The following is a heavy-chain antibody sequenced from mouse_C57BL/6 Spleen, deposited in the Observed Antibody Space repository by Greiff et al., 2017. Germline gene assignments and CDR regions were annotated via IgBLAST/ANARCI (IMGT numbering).Heavy chain of an antibody. CDR1: GYSITSGYD. CDR2: ISYSGST. CDR3: ARDNYYSNYGYFDV. Sequence: EVMLVESGPGMVKPSQSLSLTCTVTGYSITSGYDWHWIRHFPGNKLEWMGYISYSGSTNYNPSLKSRISITHDTSKNHFFLKLNSVTTEDTATYYCARDNYYSNYGYFDVWGTGTTVTVSS. D-gene: IGHD2-5*01. V-gene: IGHV3-1*01. J-gene: IGHJ1*03.